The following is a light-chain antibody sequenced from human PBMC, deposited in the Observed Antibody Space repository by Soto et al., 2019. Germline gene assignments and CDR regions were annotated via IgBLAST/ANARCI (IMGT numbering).Light chain of an antibody. J-gene: IGKJ2*01. CDR2: GAS. V-gene: IGKV3-15*01. CDR3: QQGHNWPLT. Sequence: EIVMTQSPATLSLSPGERAALSCRASQSINSELAWYQQKPGQPPRLLIYGASTRATCVPARFTGSESGSEFTLTISGLQSEDYAVYYCQQGHNWPLTFGQGTRLEI. CDR1: QSINSE.